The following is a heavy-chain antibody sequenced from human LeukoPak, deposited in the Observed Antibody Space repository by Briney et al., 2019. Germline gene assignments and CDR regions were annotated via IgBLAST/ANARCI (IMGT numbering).Heavy chain of an antibody. V-gene: IGHV3-30-3*01. CDR2: ISYDGSNK. J-gene: IGHJ4*02. CDR1: GFTFSSYA. D-gene: IGHD5-18*01. CDR3: TTHTAMVWDY. Sequence: GGSLRLSCAASGFTFSSYAMHWVRQAPGKGLEWVAVISYDGSNKYYADSVKGRFTISRDNSKNTLYLQMNSLRAEDTAVYYCTTHTAMVWDYWGQGTLVTVSS.